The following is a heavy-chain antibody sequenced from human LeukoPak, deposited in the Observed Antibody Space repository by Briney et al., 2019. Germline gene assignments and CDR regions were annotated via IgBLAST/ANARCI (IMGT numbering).Heavy chain of an antibody. V-gene: IGHV4-61*02. CDR1: GYSISSGYY. D-gene: IGHD2-2*02. CDR3: AREGVGYCSSTSCYTKSYYYYYMDV. J-gene: IGHJ6*03. Sequence: PSETLSLTCAVSGYSISSGYYWGWIRQPAGKGLEWIGRIYTSGSTNYNPSLKSRVTISVDASKNQFSLKLSSVTAADTAVYYCAREGVGYCSSTSCYTKSYYYYYMDVWGKGTTVTVSS. CDR2: IYTSGST.